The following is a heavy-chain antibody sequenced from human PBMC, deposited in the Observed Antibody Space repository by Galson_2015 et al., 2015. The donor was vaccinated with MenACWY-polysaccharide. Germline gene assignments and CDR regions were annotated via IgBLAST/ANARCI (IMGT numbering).Heavy chain of an antibody. D-gene: IGHD3-22*01. V-gene: IGHV3-21*01. Sequence: SLRLSCAASGFTFSSYSMNWVRQAPGKGLEWVSSISSSGSYIYYADSVKGRFTISRDNAKNSLYLRMNSLRAEDTAVYYCAREDSGGYYQLDYWGQGTLVTVSS. CDR1: GFTFSSYS. CDR2: ISSSGSYI. J-gene: IGHJ4*02. CDR3: AREDSGGYYQLDY.